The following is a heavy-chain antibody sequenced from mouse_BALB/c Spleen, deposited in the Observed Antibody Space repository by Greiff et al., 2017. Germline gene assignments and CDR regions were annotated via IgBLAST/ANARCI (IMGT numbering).Heavy chain of an antibody. J-gene: IGHJ2*01. D-gene: IGHD3-1*01. CDR2: ISSGSSTI. CDR1: GFTFSSFG. CDR3: ARSRVPDY. V-gene: IGHV5-17*02. Sequence: EVKLVESGGGLVQPGGSRKLSCAASGFTFSSFGMHWVRQSPEKGLEWVAYISSGSSTIYYADTVKGRFTISRDNPKNTLFLQMTSLRSEDTAMYYCARSRVPDYWGQGTTLTVSS.